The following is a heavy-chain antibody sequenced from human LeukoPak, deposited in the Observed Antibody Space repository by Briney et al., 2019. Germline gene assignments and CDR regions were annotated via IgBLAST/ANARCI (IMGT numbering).Heavy chain of an antibody. CDR2: IWYDGSNK. V-gene: IGHV3-33*01. D-gene: IGHD3-10*01. J-gene: IGHJ3*02. CDR1: GFTFSDYG. Sequence: PGRSLRLSCAASGFTFSDYGMHWVRQAPGKGLEWVAVIWYDGSNKYYADSVKGRFTVSRDNSKNTLDLQMSSLRAEDTAVYYCAREQYGSDDALDIWGQGTSVTVSS. CDR3: AREQYGSDDALDI.